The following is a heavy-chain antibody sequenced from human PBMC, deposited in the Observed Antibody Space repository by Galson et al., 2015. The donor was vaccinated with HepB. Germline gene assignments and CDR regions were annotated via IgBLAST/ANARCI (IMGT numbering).Heavy chain of an antibody. V-gene: IGHV6-1*01. Sequence: CAISGDSVSSNSAAWNWLRQSPSRGLEWLGRTYYRSKWYNDYAVSVKSRITINPDTSKNQSSLHLNSVTPEDTAVYYCARKGYSYGPLAFGIWGRGTMVTVSS. CDR2: TYYRSKWYN. D-gene: IGHD5-18*01. CDR3: ARKGYSYGPLAFGI. J-gene: IGHJ3*02. CDR1: GDSVSSNSAA.